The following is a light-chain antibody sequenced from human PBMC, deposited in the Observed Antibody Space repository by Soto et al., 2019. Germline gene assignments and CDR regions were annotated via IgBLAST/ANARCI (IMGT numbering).Light chain of an antibody. Sequence: EIVLTQSPGTLSLSPGERATLSCRASQSVSSSFLAWYQQKPGQAPRLLIYGASSRATGIPDRFSGSGSGTDFPFTISSLEPEDFEVYYCQQYGSSPITFGQGTRLEIK. J-gene: IGKJ5*01. CDR2: GAS. CDR1: QSVSSSF. CDR3: QQYGSSPIT. V-gene: IGKV3-20*01.